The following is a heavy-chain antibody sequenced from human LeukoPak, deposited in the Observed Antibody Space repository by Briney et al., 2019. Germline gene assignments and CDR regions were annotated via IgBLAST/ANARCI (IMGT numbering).Heavy chain of an antibody. D-gene: IGHD3-22*01. CDR2: ICWNSHII. V-gene: IGHV3-9*01. Sequence: PGGSLRLSCAASGFTFNDYAMHWVRQAPGKGLEWVSGICWNSHIIDYEDSVKGRFTISRDNARNSLSLQMNSLRAEDTAFYYCAKDRDSSGFAPYFDYWGQGILVTVSS. CDR1: GFTFNDYA. J-gene: IGHJ4*02. CDR3: AKDRDSSGFAPYFDY.